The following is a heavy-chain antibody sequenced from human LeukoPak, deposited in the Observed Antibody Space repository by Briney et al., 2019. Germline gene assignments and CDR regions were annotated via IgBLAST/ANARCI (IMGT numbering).Heavy chain of an antibody. V-gene: IGHV4-39*01. Sequence: PSETLSLTCTVSGGSISSSSYYWGWIRQPPGKGLEWIGSIYYSGSTYYNPSLKSRVTISVDTSKNQFSLKLSSVTAADTAVYYCARQTEQYQLLLGWPTTFDYWGQGTLVTVSS. CDR1: GGSISSSSYY. CDR3: ARQTEQYQLLLGWPTTFDY. CDR2: IYYSGST. D-gene: IGHD2-2*01. J-gene: IGHJ4*02.